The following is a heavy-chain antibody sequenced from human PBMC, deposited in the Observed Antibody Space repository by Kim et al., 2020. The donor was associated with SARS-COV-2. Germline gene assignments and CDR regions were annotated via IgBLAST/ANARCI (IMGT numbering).Heavy chain of an antibody. Sequence: YYADSVMVRFTISRDNSKNTLYLQMNSLRADDTAFYYCASFDYGGGSVVDYWGQGTLVTVSS. CDR3: ASFDYGGGSVVDY. D-gene: IGHD4-17*01. J-gene: IGHJ4*02. V-gene: IGHV3-33*01.